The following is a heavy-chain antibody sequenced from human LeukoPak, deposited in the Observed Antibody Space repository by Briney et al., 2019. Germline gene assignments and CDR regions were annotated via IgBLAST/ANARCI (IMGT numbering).Heavy chain of an antibody. J-gene: IGHJ4*02. Sequence: QPGGSLRLSCVASGFTFRRFGMHWVRQAPGKGLDWVTFIRTDGSNKYYADSVKGRFTISRDNSKNTLYLQMNSLRAEDTAVYYCAKELRVRWFDYWGQGTLVTVSS. CDR3: AKELRVRWFDY. CDR2: IRTDGSNK. CDR1: GFTFRRFG. D-gene: IGHD2-15*01. V-gene: IGHV3-30*02.